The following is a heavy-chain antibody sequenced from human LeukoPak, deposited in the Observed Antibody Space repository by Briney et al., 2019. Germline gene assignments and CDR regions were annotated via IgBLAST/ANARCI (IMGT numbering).Heavy chain of an antibody. D-gene: IGHD6-19*01. V-gene: IGHV4-38-2*02. CDR1: GYSISSGYY. J-gene: IGHJ4*02. CDR3: AGGTGWLIDS. Sequence: SETLSLTCTVSGYSISSGYYWGWIRQPPGKGLEGIGSIYHSGSTYYNPSLKSRVTISVDTSKNQFSLKLSSVTAADTAVYYCAGGTGWLIDSWGQGTLVTVSS. CDR2: IYHSGST.